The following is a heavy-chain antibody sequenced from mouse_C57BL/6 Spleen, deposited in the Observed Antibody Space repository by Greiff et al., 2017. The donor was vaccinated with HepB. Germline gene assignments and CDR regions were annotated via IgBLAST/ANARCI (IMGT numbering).Heavy chain of an antibody. Sequence: VKLQESGAELVKPGASVKISCKASGYAFSSYWMNWVKQRPGKGLEWIGQIYPGDGDTNYNGKFKGKATLTADKSSSTAYMQLSSLTSEDSAVYFCAREEITTVYYFDYWGQGTTLTVSS. J-gene: IGHJ2*01. CDR2: IYPGDGDT. CDR3: AREEITTVYYFDY. V-gene: IGHV1-80*01. D-gene: IGHD1-1*01. CDR1: GYAFSSYW.